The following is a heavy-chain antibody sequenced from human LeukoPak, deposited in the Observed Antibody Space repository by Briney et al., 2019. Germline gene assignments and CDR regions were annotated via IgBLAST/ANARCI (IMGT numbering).Heavy chain of an antibody. Sequence: SETLSLTCTVSGDSISNYYWNWIRQAPGKGLEWIGYIFYSGGTNYNSSLKSRATISVDRSKNQFSLRLSSVTAADTAVYYCARAKEGTSLVLSFKYHCYFLDVWGIGTTVTVSS. CDR3: ARAKEGTSLVLSFKYHCYFLDV. CDR1: GDSISNYY. J-gene: IGHJ6*04. CDR2: IFYSGGT. D-gene: IGHD2-15*01. V-gene: IGHV4-59*12.